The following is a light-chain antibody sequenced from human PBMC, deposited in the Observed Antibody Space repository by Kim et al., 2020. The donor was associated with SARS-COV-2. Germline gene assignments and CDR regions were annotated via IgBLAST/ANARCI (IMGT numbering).Light chain of an antibody. Sequence: APGERATPPCRASRKISSGYAGCQQKPRRSPPILIFGASSRATSVPARCSGGGSGTEVTLPISRRQAEDLAVDYCRQCHNRPPMTFGQGTRLEIK. CDR1: RKISSG. V-gene: IGKV3-15*01. J-gene: IGKJ5*01. CDR3: RQCHNRPPMT. CDR2: GAS.